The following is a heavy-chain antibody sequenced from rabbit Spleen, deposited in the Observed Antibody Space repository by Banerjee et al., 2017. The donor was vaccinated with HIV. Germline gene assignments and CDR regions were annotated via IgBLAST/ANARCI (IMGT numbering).Heavy chain of an antibody. CDR2: INASTGKP. J-gene: IGHJ4*01. Sequence: QSLEESGGDLVKPGASLTLTCTASGVSFSFNSYMCWVRQAPGKGLEWIACINASTGKPVYATWASARFTISRTSSTTVTLRMTSLTAADRATYFCARDLVGVIGWNFYLWGPGTLVTVS. CDR1: GVSFSFNSY. D-gene: IGHD1-1*01. V-gene: IGHV1S40*01. CDR3: ARDLVGVIGWNFYL.